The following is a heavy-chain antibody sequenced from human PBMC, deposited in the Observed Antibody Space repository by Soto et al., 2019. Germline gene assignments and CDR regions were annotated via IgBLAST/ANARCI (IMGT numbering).Heavy chain of an antibody. V-gene: IGHV3-74*01. CDR2: INSDGSST. J-gene: IGHJ4*02. CDR3: ARVYCSGGSCYSVDY. D-gene: IGHD2-15*01. CDR1: GFTFSSYW. Sequence: GGSLRLSCAASGFTFSSYWMHWVRQAPGKGLVWVSRINSDGSSTVYADSVKGRFTISRDNAKNTLYLQMNSLRAEDTAVYYWARVYCSGGSCYSVDYWGQGTLVTVSS.